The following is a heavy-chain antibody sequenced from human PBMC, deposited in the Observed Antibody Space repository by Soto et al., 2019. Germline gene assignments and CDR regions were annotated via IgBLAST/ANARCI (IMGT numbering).Heavy chain of an antibody. J-gene: IGHJ4*02. CDR2: ISRVGRTK. CDR1: GLTVSNYG. D-gene: IGHD2-8*02. V-gene: IGHV3-30*03. Sequence: QVQLVESGGGVVQPGRSLRLSCAVSGLTVSNYGMHWVRQAPGKGLEWVAVISRVGRTKFYADSVKDRVTISRDNTSNTLFLEMNSLRSDDMAVYYCTGEVASGYWGQGTLVTVSS. CDR3: TGEVASGY.